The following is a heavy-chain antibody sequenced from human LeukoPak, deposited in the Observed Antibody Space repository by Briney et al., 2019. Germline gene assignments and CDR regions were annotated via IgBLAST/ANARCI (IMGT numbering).Heavy chain of an antibody. CDR3: AKGPRDYYGSGSYFNGDY. J-gene: IGHJ4*02. D-gene: IGHD3-10*01. V-gene: IGHV3-48*01. CDR1: GFTFSSYS. Sequence: GGSLRLSCAASGFTFSSYSMNWVRQAPGKGLEWVSYISSGSSTIYYADSVKGRFTISRDNSKNTLFLQMNSLRAEDTAVYYCAKGPRDYYGSGSYFNGDYWGPGTLVTVST. CDR2: ISSGSSTI.